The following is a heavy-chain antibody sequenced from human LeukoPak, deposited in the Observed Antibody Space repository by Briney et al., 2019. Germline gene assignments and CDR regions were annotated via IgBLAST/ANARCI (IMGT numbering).Heavy chain of an antibody. J-gene: IGHJ3*02. D-gene: IGHD3-22*01. CDR3: ARDLDGVTMITSGNAFDI. Sequence: GGSLRLSCAASGFTFSSYSMNWVRQAPGKGLEWVSSISTGSSYIYYADSVKGRFTISRDNAKNSLYLQMNSLRAEDTAVYYCARDLDGVTMITSGNAFDIWGQGTMVTVSS. V-gene: IGHV3-21*01. CDR2: ISTGSSYI. CDR1: GFTFSSYS.